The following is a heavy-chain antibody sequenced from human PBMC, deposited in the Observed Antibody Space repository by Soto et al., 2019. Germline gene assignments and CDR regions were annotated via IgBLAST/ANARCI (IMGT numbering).Heavy chain of an antibody. CDR1: GFTFSTYT. V-gene: IGHV3-23*01. CDR2: ISGGGGIT. D-gene: IGHD2-8*01. Sequence: GGSLRLSCAASGFTFSTYTMTWVRQAPGKGLEWVSVISGGGGITYYADSVKGRFTISRDNPRDSVYLQMNSLRAEDTAVYYCAKKGVTSPGSDWFDSWGQGTLVTVSS. J-gene: IGHJ5*01. CDR3: AKKGVTSPGSDWFDS.